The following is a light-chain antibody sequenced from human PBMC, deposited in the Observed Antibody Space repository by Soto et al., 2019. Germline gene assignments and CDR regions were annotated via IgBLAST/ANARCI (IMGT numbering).Light chain of an antibody. V-gene: IGKV1-39*01. Sequence: DIQMTQSPPSLSASLGDSVTITCRASEPITDFLSWYQLKPGKAPRLLIYSASNVQPGVPSRFSGSGYGTDFTLTLSGLQHEDSATYYCQQTFSPFVTFGAGTKVEV. CDR3: QQTFSPFVT. CDR1: EPITDF. J-gene: IGKJ4*01. CDR2: SAS.